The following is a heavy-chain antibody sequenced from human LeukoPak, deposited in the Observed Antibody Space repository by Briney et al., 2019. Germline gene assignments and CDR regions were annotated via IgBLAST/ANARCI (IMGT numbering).Heavy chain of an antibody. CDR3: ARAGQFISARPITFDY. D-gene: IGHD6-6*01. Sequence: SETLSLTCTVSGGSISSGGYYWSWIRQHPGKGLEWIGYIYYSGSTSSNPSLKSRVTISLDTSKNQFSLKLSSVTAADTAVYYCARAGQFISARPITFDYWGQGSLVTVSS. CDR1: GGSISSGGYY. V-gene: IGHV4-61*08. J-gene: IGHJ4*02. CDR2: IYYSGST.